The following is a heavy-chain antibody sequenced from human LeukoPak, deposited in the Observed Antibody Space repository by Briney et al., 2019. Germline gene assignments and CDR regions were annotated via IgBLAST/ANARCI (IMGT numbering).Heavy chain of an antibody. CDR2: IKQDRSEK. CDR1: GFTVSSNY. V-gene: IGHV3-7*01. D-gene: IGHD3-3*01. J-gene: IGHJ4*02. CDR3: ARLREIPVFGVVTKSTSYFGY. Sequence: GGSLRLSCAASGFTVSSNYMSWVRQAPGKGLELVANIKQDRSEKYYVDSVKGRFTISRDNAKNSLYLQMNSLRAEDTAVYYCARLREIPVFGVVTKSTSYFGYWGQGTLVTVSS.